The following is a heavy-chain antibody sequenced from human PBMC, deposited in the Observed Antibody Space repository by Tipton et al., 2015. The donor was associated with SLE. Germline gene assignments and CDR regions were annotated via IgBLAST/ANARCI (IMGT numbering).Heavy chain of an antibody. V-gene: IGHV4-39*01. CDR3: VRHFSTVIQGPLYFDY. CDR1: GGSVSSGNYY. Sequence: TLSLTCTVSGGSVSSGNYYWSWIRQPPGKGLEWIGSVSHGGSTYYNPSLNSRVTMSVDTSQNQFSRSLGSVTAADTAVYYCVRHFSTVIQGPLYFDYWGQGTLVTVSS. J-gene: IGHJ4*02. CDR2: VSHGGST. D-gene: IGHD2/OR15-2a*01.